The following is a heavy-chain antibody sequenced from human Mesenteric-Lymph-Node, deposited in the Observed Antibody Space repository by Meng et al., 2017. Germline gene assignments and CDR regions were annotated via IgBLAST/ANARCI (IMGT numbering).Heavy chain of an antibody. CDR3: ARQSGYFDY. CDR2: IYYSGST. Sequence: QVQLQEPGPGLVKPSETLSLTCTVSGGSISSYYWSWIRQPPGKGLEWIGHIYYSGSTNYNPSLKSRVTISVDTSKNQFPLKLSSVTATDTAVYYCARQSGYFDYWGQGTLVTVSS. D-gene: IGHD3-10*01. CDR1: GGSISSYY. J-gene: IGHJ4*02. V-gene: IGHV4-59*08.